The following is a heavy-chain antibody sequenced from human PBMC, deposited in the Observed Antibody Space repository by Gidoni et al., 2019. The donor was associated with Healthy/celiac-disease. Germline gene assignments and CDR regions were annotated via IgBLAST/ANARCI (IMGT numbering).Heavy chain of an antibody. CDR1: GFTFSNAW. Sequence: EVQLVESGGGLVKPGGSLRLSCAASGFTFSNAWMSWVRQAPGNGLEWVGRIKSKTDGGTTDYAAPVKGRFTISRDDSKNTLYLQMNSLKTEDTAVYYCTTVWGYYDSSGYWSQTRDYWGQGTLVTVSS. CDR3: TTVWGYYDSSGYWSQTRDY. V-gene: IGHV3-15*01. CDR2: IKSKTDGGTT. J-gene: IGHJ4*02. D-gene: IGHD3-22*01.